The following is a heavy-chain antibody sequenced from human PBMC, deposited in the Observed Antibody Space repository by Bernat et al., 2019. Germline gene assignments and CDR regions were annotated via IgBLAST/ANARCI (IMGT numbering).Heavy chain of an antibody. J-gene: IGHJ5*02. CDR1: GFTFSSYA. V-gene: IGHV3-23*01. CDR3: AKSGGYCGGGTCYPNWFDP. CDR2: ISGSGGST. D-gene: IGHD2-15*01. Sequence: EVQLLESGGGLVQPGGSLRLSCAASGFTFSSYAMSWVRQAPGKGLEWVSAISGSGGSTYYADSVKGRFTISRDNSKNTLYLQMNSLRAEDTALYYCAKSGGYCGGGTCYPNWFDPWGRGTLVT.